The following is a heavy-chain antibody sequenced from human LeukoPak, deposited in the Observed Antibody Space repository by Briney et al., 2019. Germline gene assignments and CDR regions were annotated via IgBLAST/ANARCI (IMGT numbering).Heavy chain of an antibody. V-gene: IGHV3-30*03. D-gene: IGHD3-10*01. CDR2: ISSDGTNK. CDR1: GFTFISYS. Sequence: PGGSLRLSCAASGFTFISYSMNWVRQAPGKGLEWVAVISSDGTNKDYADSVKGRFSISRDNSKNTVYLQMNRLRGDDTAVYYCARDRSQEFDPWGQGTLVTVSS. CDR3: ARDRSQEFDP. J-gene: IGHJ5*02.